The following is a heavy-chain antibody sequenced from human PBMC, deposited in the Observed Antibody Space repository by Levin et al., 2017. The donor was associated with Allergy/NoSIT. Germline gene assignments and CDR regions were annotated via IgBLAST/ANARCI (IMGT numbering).Heavy chain of an antibody. V-gene: IGHV4-59*01. CDR2: IYDTGNT. CDR1: GGSISSDN. Sequence: SETLSLTCTVSGGSISSDNWSWIRQPPGNGLEWIGYIYDTGNTNYNPSLKSRVTLSVDTSKNQFSLKLSSVTPADTAVYYCARFVCGSYRGFDYWGQGPLVTVSS. J-gene: IGHJ4*02. CDR3: ARFVCGSYRGFDY. D-gene: IGHD3-16*02.